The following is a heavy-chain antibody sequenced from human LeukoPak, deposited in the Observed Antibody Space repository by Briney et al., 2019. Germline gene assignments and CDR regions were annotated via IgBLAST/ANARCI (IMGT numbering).Heavy chain of an antibody. D-gene: IGHD6-13*01. V-gene: IGHV1-2*04. CDR3: ARVGVARYSSSWTFDY. CDR1: GYTFTGYY. Sequence: ASVKVSCKASGYTFTGYYMHWVRQAPGQGLEWMGWINPNSGGTNYAQKFQGWVTMTRDTSISTAYMELSRLRSDDTAVYYCARVGVARYSSSWTFDYWGQGTLVTVSS. J-gene: IGHJ4*02. CDR2: INPNSGGT.